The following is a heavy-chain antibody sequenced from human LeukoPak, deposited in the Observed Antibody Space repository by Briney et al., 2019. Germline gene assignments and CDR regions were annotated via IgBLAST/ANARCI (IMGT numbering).Heavy chain of an antibody. CDR2: INPSGGST. V-gene: IGHV1-46*01. J-gene: IGHJ6*03. D-gene: IGHD4-17*01. CDR3: ARTTVTTSRYYYYYMDV. Sequence: ASVKVSCKASGYTFTSYYMHWVRQAPGQGLEWMGIINPSGGSTSYAQKFQGRVTMTRDMSTSTVYMELSSLRSEDTAVYYCARTTVTTSRYYYYYMDVWGKGTTVTVSS. CDR1: GYTFTSYY.